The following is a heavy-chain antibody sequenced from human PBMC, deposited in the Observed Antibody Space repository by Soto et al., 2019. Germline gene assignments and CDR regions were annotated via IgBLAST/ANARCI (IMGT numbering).Heavy chain of an antibody. J-gene: IGHJ4*02. Sequence: VQLVQSGAEVKKPGASVRVSCKASGYTFTSFGLSWVRQAPGQGPEWMGWISPESDKATYAHKFQRRITMTTDTSTSTACMDLRSLRSDDTAVYYCTRELFFIAPSTVTTVAYWCQGTLVSVS. CDR2: ISPESDKA. CDR1: GYTFTSFG. CDR3: TRELFFIAPSTVTTVAY. D-gene: IGHD4-17*01. V-gene: IGHV1-18*01.